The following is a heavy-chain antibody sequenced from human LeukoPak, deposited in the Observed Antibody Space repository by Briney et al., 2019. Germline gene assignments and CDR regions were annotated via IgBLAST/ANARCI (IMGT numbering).Heavy chain of an antibody. CDR1: GFTFSSSY. CDR3: ARHTSGTTLAFDI. V-gene: IGHV3-53*01. D-gene: IGHD1-7*01. CDR2: IYGGGST. Sequence: PGGSLRLSCAASGFTFSSSYMSWVRQAPGKGLEWVSLIYGGGSTYYADSVMGRFTISRDNSKNTLYLQVNSLRAEDTAVYYCARHTSGTTLAFDIWGQGTMVTVSS. J-gene: IGHJ3*02.